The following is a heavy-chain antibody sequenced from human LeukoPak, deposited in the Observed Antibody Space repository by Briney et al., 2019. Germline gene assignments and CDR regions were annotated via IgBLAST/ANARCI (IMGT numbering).Heavy chain of an antibody. J-gene: IGHJ6*03. CDR1: GFTFSSYW. CDR3: ARRFGELLTYYYYYYMDV. CDR2: INSDGSST. D-gene: IGHD3-10*01. Sequence: PGGSLRPSCAASGFTFSSYWMHWVRQAPGKGLGWVSRINSDGSSTSYADSVKGRFTISRDNATNTLYLQMNSLRAEDTAVYYCARRFGELLTYYYYYYMDVWGKGTTVTVSS. V-gene: IGHV3-74*01.